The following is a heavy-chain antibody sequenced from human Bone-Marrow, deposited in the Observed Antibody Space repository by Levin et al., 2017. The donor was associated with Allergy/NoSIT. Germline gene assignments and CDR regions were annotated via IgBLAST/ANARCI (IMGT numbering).Heavy chain of an antibody. J-gene: IGHJ4*02. CDR3: ARRYCSGGSCYPDY. D-gene: IGHD2-15*01. Sequence: ASVKVSCKASGYTFTRYAVYWVRQAPGQRLEWMGWVYAGNGDTQYSQWFQGRLTITRDTSASTAYMELSSLRSEDTAVYYCARRYCSGGSCYPDYWGQGTLVTVSS. CDR1: GYTFTRYA. V-gene: IGHV1-3*01. CDR2: VYAGNGDT.